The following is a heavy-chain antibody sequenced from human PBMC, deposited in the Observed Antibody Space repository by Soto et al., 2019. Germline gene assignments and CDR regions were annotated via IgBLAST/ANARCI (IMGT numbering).Heavy chain of an antibody. J-gene: IGHJ4*02. CDR3: AKDRKSRRIAVAGTPLRD. V-gene: IGHV3-30*18. D-gene: IGHD6-19*01. Sequence: GGSLRLSCAASGFTFSSYGMHWVRQAPGKGLEWVAVISYDGSNKYYADSVKGRFTISRDNSKNTLYLQMNSLRAEDTAVYYCAKDRKSRRIAVAGTPLRDWGQGTLVTVSS. CDR1: GFTFSSYG. CDR2: ISYDGSNK.